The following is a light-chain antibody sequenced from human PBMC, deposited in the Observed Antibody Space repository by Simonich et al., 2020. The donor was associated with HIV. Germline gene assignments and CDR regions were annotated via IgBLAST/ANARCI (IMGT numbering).Light chain of an antibody. V-gene: IGKV1-13*02. Sequence: AIQLTQSPSSLSASVGDRVTIPCRASQGISSALAWYQQKPGKAPKLLIYDASTLQSGVPSRFSGSGSGTDFTLTISCLQSEDFATYYCQQYYSYPRTFGQGTKVEIK. CDR1: QGISSA. CDR2: DAS. J-gene: IGKJ1*01. CDR3: QQYYSYPRT.